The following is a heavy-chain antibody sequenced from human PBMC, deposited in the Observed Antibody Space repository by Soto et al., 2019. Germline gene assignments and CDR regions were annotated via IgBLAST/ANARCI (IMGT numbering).Heavy chain of an antibody. CDR1: GFTFSNYW. J-gene: IGHJ4*02. CDR3: ATRPHKSRNTGYLAVFDF. D-gene: IGHD3-9*01. V-gene: IGHV3-7*01. Sequence: EVQLVESGGGLVQPGGSLRLSCTASGFTFSNYWMSWVRQAPGKGLEWVANIKQDGSEKYHVDSVNGRFTISRDNAKNSLHLQMSSLRAEDTAVYYCATRPHKSRNTGYLAVFDFWGQGTLVTVSS. CDR2: IKQDGSEK.